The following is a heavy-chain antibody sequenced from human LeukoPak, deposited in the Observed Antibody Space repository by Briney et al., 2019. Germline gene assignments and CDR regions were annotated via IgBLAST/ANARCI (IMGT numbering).Heavy chain of an antibody. Sequence: SETLSLTCAVYGGSFSDYYWSWLRQPPGKGLEWIGEINHSGSTNYNPSLKRRVTISVDTSKNQFSLKLSSVTAADTAVYYCARGSDRDTVVVPSAVITRTKYFFDYWGQGTLVTVSS. V-gene: IGHV4-34*01. CDR3: ARGSDRDTVVVPSAVITRTKYFFDY. D-gene: IGHD2-2*01. J-gene: IGHJ4*02. CDR1: GGSFSDYY. CDR2: INHSGST.